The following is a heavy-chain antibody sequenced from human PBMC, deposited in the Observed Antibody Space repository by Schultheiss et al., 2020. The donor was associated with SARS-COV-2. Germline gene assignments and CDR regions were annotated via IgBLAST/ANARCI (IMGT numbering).Heavy chain of an antibody. CDR2: ISSSSSYI. Sequence: GGSLRLSCAASGFTFSDYYMSWIRQAPGKGLEWVSYISSSSSYIYYADSVKGRFTISRDNAKNSLYLQMNSLRAEDTAVYYCARGLRNWYFDLWGRGTLVTVSS. CDR3: ARGLRNWYFDL. D-gene: IGHD5-12*01. CDR1: GFTFSDYY. V-gene: IGHV3-11*06. J-gene: IGHJ2*01.